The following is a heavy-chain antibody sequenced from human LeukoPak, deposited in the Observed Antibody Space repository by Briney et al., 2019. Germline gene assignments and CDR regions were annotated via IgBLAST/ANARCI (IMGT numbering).Heavy chain of an antibody. D-gene: IGHD4-17*01. CDR1: GYSISSGYY. V-gene: IGHV4-38-2*02. J-gene: IGHJ5*02. CDR2: INHSGST. CDR3: ARALDYGDYVGVFDP. Sequence: SETLSLTCTVSGYSISSGYYWSWIRQPPGKGLEWIGEINHSGSTNYSPSLKSRVTISVDTSKNQFSLKLSSVTAADTAVYYCARALDYGDYVGVFDPWGQGTLVTVSS.